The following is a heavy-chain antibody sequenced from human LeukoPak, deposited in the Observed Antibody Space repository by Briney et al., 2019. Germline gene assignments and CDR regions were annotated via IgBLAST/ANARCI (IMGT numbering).Heavy chain of an antibody. CDR1: GGSISSSSYY. CDR2: IYYSGST. D-gene: IGHD3-10*01. V-gene: IGHV4-39*01. CDR3: ARAPALQKEAFHH. Sequence: KASETLSLTCTVSGGSISSSSYYWGWIRQPPGKGLEWIGIIYYSGSTYYNPSLKSRVTISVDTSKNQFSLKLSSVTAADTAVYYCARAPALQKEAFHHWGQGTLVTVSS. J-gene: IGHJ1*01.